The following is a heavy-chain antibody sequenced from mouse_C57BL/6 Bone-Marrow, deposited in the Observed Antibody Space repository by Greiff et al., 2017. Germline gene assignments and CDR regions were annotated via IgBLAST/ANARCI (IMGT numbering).Heavy chain of an antibody. D-gene: IGHD1-1*01. CDR3: ARPYYYGSAWFAY. Sequence: VKLVESGGGLVKPGGSLKLSCAASGFTFSSYAMSWVRQTPEKRLEWVATISDGGSYTYSPDNVKGRFTISRDNAKNNLYLQMSHLKSEDTAMYYCARPYYYGSAWFAYWGQGTLVTVSA. V-gene: IGHV5-4*03. J-gene: IGHJ3*01. CDR2: ISDGGSYT. CDR1: GFTFSSYA.